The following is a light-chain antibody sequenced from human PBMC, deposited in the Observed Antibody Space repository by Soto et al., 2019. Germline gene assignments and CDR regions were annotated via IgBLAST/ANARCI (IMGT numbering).Light chain of an antibody. CDR2: ANN. CDR1: SSNIGAGYD. V-gene: IGLV1-40*01. J-gene: IGLJ1*01. Sequence: QSVLAQPPSVSGAPGQTVTISCTGNSSNIGAGYDVHWYHHLPGTAPKLLIYANNIRPSGVPDRFSGSKSGTSASLAITGLQAEDEADYYCQSYDSSLSALYVVGTGTKVTVL. CDR3: QSYDSSLSALYV.